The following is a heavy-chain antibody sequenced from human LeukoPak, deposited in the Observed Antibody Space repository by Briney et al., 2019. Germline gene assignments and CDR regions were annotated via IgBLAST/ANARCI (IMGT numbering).Heavy chain of an antibody. CDR3: ARHGSGWRGHYYYGMDV. Sequence: SETLSLTCTVSGGSISSYYWSWIRQPPGKGLEWIGYIYYSGSTNYNPSLKSRVTISVDTSKNQFSLKLSSVTAADTAVYYCARHGSGWRGHYYYGMDVWGQGTTVTVSS. CDR2: IYYSGST. V-gene: IGHV4-59*08. J-gene: IGHJ6*02. CDR1: GGSISSYY. D-gene: IGHD6-19*01.